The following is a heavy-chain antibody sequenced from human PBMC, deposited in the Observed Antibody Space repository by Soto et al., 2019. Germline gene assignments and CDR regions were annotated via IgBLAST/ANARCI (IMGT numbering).Heavy chain of an antibody. V-gene: IGHV1-69*06. CDR1: VCSLSRYA. Sequence: SVKVSHLACVCSLSRYAFSWVRQAPGKGHECMGGIIPIFRTANYAQKFQGRVTITADKSTSTAYMELSSLRSEDTAVYYCARGYYDFWSGPRVWGQGTLVTVSS. D-gene: IGHD3-3*01. J-gene: IGHJ4*02. CDR3: ARGYYDFWSGPRV. CDR2: IIPIFRTA.